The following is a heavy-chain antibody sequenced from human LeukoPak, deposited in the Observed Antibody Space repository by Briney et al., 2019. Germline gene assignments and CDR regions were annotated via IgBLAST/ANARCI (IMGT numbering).Heavy chain of an antibody. Sequence: SETLSLTCAVYGGSFSGYYWSWIRQPPGKGLEWIGEINHSGSTNYNPSLKSRVTISVDTSKNQFSLTLSSVTAADTAVYYCARPSYYGSGSFDYWGQGTLVTVSS. J-gene: IGHJ4*02. CDR1: GGSFSGYY. CDR2: INHSGST. D-gene: IGHD3-10*01. V-gene: IGHV4-34*01. CDR3: ARPSYYGSGSFDY.